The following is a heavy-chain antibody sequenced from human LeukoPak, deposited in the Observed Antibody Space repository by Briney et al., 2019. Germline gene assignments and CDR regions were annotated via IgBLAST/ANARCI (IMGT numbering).Heavy chain of an antibody. D-gene: IGHD6-19*01. V-gene: IGHV3-33*01. CDR3: AVARSGWFHDAFDI. Sequence: GRSLRLSCAASGFTFSSYGMHRVRQAPGKGLEWVAVIWYDGSNKYYADSVKGRFTISRDNSKNTLYLQMNSLRAEDTAVYYCAVARSGWFHDAFDIWGQGTMVTVSS. CDR2: IWYDGSNK. J-gene: IGHJ3*02. CDR1: GFTFSSYG.